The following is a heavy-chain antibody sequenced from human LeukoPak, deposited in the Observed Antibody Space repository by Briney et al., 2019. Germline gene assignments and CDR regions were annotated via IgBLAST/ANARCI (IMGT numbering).Heavy chain of an antibody. CDR3: ARDLPYDSSGYWLPHQKRGAFDV. J-gene: IGHJ3*01. CDR1: GGTFSSYA. CDR2: IIPIFGTA. D-gene: IGHD3-22*01. V-gene: IGHV1-69*06. Sequence: ASVKVSCKASGGTFSSYAISWVRQAPGQGLEWMGGIIPIFGTANYAQKFQGRVTITADKSTSTAYMELSSLRSEDTAVYYCARDLPYDSSGYWLPHQKRGAFDVWGQGTMVTVSS.